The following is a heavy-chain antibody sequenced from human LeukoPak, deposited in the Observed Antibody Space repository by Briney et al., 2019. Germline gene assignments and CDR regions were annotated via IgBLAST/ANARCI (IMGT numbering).Heavy chain of an antibody. CDR1: GGSISSYY. J-gene: IGHJ4*02. CDR2: IYYSGST. D-gene: IGHD3-10*01. V-gene: IGHV4-59*01. CDR3: ARDHSWFGEFFYDY. Sequence: SETLSLTCTVSGGSISSYYWSWIRQPPGQGLEWIGYIYYSGSTNYNPSLKSRVTISVDTSKDQFSLKLSSVTAADTAVYYCARDHSWFGEFFYDYWGQGTLVTVSS.